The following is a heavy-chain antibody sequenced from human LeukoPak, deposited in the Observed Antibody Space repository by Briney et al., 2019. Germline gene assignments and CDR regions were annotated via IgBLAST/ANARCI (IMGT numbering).Heavy chain of an antibody. Sequence: PGGSLRLSCEGSGFTFSNYWMSWVRQAPGRGLEWVANINQDESEKYYVESVKGRFTISRDNSKNSLYLQMNSLRVEDTAVYYCAKDLTTVTSQGDYWGQGTVVTVSS. J-gene: IGHJ4*02. CDR3: AKDLTTVTSQGDY. V-gene: IGHV3-7*01. CDR1: GFTFSNYW. D-gene: IGHD4-17*01. CDR2: INQDESEK.